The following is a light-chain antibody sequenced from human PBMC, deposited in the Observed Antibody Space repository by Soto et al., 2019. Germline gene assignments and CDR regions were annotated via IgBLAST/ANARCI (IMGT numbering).Light chain of an antibody. CDR1: YSNIGRNT. J-gene: IGLJ2*01. CDR3: AAWDDSLNAVL. CDR2: ANN. V-gene: IGLV1-44*01. Sequence: QSVLTQSPSASGTPGQRVAISCSGSYSNIGRNTVHWYQQVPGTAPVLLIYANNLRPSGVPDRFSGSKSGTSASLAISGLQSEDEAEYYCAAWDDSLNAVLFGGGTKVTVL.